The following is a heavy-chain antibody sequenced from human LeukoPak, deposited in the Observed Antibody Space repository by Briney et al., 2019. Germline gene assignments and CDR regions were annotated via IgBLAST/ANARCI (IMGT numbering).Heavy chain of an antibody. Sequence: ASVKVSCKASGGTFSSYAISWVRQAPGQGLEWMGGIIPIFGTANYAQKFQGRVTITADESTSTAYMELSSLRSEDTAVYYCARVIVPGYNHDAFDIWGQGTMVTVSS. CDR1: GGTFSSYA. CDR2: IIPIFGTA. D-gene: IGHD5-24*01. CDR3: ARVIVPGYNHDAFDI. V-gene: IGHV1-69*13. J-gene: IGHJ3*02.